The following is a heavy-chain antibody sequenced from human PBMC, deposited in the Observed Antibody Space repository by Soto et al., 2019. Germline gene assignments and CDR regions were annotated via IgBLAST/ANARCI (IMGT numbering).Heavy chain of an antibody. V-gene: IGHV4-59*01. J-gene: IGHJ6*02. Sequence: XATLSLTCTVSGGSISSYYWSWIRQPPGKGLEWIGYIYYSGSTNYNPSLKSRVTISVDTSKNQFSLKLSSVTAADTAVYYCARTGPGTYSSSWYTPPVGMDVWGQGTTVTVSS. CDR3: ARTGPGTYSSSWYTPPVGMDV. D-gene: IGHD6-13*01. CDR2: IYYSGST. CDR1: GGSISSYY.